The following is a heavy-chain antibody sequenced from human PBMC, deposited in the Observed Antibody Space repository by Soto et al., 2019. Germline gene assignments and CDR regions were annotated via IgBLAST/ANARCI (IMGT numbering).Heavy chain of an antibody. CDR3: ARGGRDFWSGYLEMYYYYYGMDA. D-gene: IGHD3-3*01. Sequence: GGSLRLSCAASGFTFSSYWMSWVRQAPGKGLEWVANIKQDGSEKYYVDSVKGRFTISRDNAKNSLYLQMNSLRAEDTAVYYCARGGRDFWSGYLEMYYYYYGMDAWGQGTTVTVSS. J-gene: IGHJ6*02. CDR2: IKQDGSEK. V-gene: IGHV3-7*03. CDR1: GFTFSSYW.